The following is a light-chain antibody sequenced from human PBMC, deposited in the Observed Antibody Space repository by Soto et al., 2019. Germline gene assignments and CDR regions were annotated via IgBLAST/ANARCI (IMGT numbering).Light chain of an antibody. V-gene: IGKV1-5*03. CDR3: QHYKDYSWT. CDR1: PSISRW. Sequence: DIHLTQSPSTLSASVGDRITITCRASPSISRWLAWYQQKPGKAPKLLLYTTSSLESGVPSRFSGSGSGTEFTLTISSLQPDDFATYYCQHYKDYSWTFGQGTKVEIK. CDR2: TTS. J-gene: IGKJ1*01.